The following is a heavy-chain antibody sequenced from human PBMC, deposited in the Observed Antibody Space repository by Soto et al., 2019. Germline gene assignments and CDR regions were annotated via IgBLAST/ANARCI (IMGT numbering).Heavy chain of an antibody. CDR3: ARAWYGGSYLGAYYYYGMDV. D-gene: IGHD1-26*01. V-gene: IGHV1-18*01. CDR2: ISAYNGNT. Sequence: GASVKVSCKASGYTFTSYGISWVRQAPGQGLEWMGWISAYNGNTNYAQKLQGRVTMTTDTSTSTAYMELRSLRSDDTAVYYCARAWYGGSYLGAYYYYGMDVWGQGTTVTVSS. CDR1: GYTFTSYG. J-gene: IGHJ6*02.